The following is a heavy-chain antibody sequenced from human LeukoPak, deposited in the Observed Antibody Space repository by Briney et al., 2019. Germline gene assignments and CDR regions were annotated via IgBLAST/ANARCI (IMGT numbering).Heavy chain of an antibody. CDR2: FSAYNGNT. CDR3: ARGSYDILTGYFNWFDP. D-gene: IGHD3-9*01. J-gene: IGHJ5*02. CDR1: GYTFTSYG. V-gene: IGHV1-18*04. Sequence: GASVKVSCKASGYTFTSYGISWVRQAPGQGLEWMGWFSAYNGNTNYAQKLQGRVTMTTDTSTSTAYMELRSLRSDDTAVYYCARGSYDILTGYFNWFDPWGQGTLVTVSS.